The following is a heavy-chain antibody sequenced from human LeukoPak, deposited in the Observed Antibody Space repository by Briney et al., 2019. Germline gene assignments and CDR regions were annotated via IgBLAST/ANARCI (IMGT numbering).Heavy chain of an antibody. D-gene: IGHD4-17*01. CDR2: IWFDGSKT. Sequence: GGSLRLSCAASGFTFSSYDMHWVRQAPGKGLEWVAAIWFDGSKTCYEDSVKGRFTISRDTSANTLFLQMNSLAAEDTAVYYCARATPYDWHFGLWGRGTLVIVSS. J-gene: IGHJ2*01. CDR1: GFTFSSYD. CDR3: ARATPYDWHFGL. V-gene: IGHV3-33*02.